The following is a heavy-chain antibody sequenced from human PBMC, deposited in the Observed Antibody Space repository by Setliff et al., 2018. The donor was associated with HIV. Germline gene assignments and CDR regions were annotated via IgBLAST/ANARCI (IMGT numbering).Heavy chain of an antibody. V-gene: IGHV3-48*03. CDR1: GFIFSNYA. Sequence: PGGSLRLSCAASGFIFSNYAMNWVRQAPGKGLEWISYISSSGKIKYYADSVKGRFTISRDNVNNSAFLHMNNLRAEDTALYYCARDFRPWGQGTLVTVSS. CDR3: ARDFRP. CDR2: ISSSGKIK. J-gene: IGHJ5*02.